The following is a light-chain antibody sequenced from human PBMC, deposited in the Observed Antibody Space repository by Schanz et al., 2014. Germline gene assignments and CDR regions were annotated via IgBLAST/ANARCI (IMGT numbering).Light chain of an antibody. CDR3: QQGDSFPLT. CDR1: QDISSW. V-gene: IGKV1D-12*01. Sequence: DIQLTQSPSSVSASVGDRVAITCRASQDISSWLAWYQQKPGKAPKLLIYDASSLQSGVPSRFSGSGSGTDFTLSISSLQPEDFATYYCQQGDSFPLTFGGGTTVEIK. J-gene: IGKJ4*01. CDR2: DAS.